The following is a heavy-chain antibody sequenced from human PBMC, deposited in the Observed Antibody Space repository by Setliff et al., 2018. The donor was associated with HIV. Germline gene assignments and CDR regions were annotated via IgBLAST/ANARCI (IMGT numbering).Heavy chain of an antibody. CDR3: AKNDDILTGFAN. V-gene: IGHV3-23*01. CDR2: LSGHTMTT. Sequence: GSLRLSCPASAFTFNKYAMAWVRQAPGKGLEWVSSLSGHTMTTYYAGSVKGRSTISRGVSNNTLYFQMNSLRAEDTAIYFCAKNDDILTGFANWGQGTLVTVSS. J-gene: IGHJ4*02. D-gene: IGHD3-9*01. CDR1: AFTFNKYA.